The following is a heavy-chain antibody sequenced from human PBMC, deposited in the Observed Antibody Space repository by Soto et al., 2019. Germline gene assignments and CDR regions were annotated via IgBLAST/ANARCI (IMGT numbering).Heavy chain of an antibody. J-gene: IGHJ4*02. CDR2: TYYRSKWYK. D-gene: IGHD6-19*01. Sequence: SQTLSLTCAMSGDSVSSNSAACNWIRPSPSRGLEWLGRTYYRSKWYKDYAVSVKSRITINPDTSKNQFSLQLNSVTPEDTAVYYCARGDSSGWSRGGFDYWGQGTLVTVSS. V-gene: IGHV6-1*01. CDR1: GDSVSSNSAA. CDR3: ARGDSSGWSRGGFDY.